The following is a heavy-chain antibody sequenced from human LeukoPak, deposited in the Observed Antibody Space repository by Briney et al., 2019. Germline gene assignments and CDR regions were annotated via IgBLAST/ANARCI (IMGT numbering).Heavy chain of an antibody. CDR1: GGTFSGYA. V-gene: IGHV1-69*06. D-gene: IGHD5-12*01. Sequence: SVKVSCKASGGTFSGYAISWVRQAPGQGLEWMGGIIPIFGTANYAQKFQGRVTITADKSTSTAYMELSSLRSEDTAVYYCARVIKDVVGGYDLLYYYYGMDVWGKGTTVTVSS. CDR2: IIPIFGTA. J-gene: IGHJ6*04. CDR3: ARVIKDVVGGYDLLYYYYGMDV.